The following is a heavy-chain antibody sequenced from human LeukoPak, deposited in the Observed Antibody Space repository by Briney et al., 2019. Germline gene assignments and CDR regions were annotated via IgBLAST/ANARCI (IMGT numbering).Heavy chain of an antibody. D-gene: IGHD3-22*01. Sequence: GGSLRLSCAASGFTFSSYGMHWVRQAPGKGLEWVAFIRYDGSNKYYADSVKGRFTISRDNSKNTLYLQMNSLRAEDTAVYYCAREGGSWYYDSSALNYFDYWGQGTLVTVSS. J-gene: IGHJ4*02. V-gene: IGHV3-30*02. CDR3: AREGGSWYYDSSALNYFDY. CDR2: IRYDGSNK. CDR1: GFTFSSYG.